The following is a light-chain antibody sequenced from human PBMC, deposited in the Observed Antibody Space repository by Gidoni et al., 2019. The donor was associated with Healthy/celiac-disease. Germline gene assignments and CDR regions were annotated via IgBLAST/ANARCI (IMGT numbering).Light chain of an antibody. CDR3: QQRSNWPPR. V-gene: IGKV3-11*01. CDR2: DAS. J-gene: IGKJ4*02. Sequence: EIVLTQSPATLSLSPGERATLSCRASQSVSSYLAWYQQNPGQAPRLLIYDASNRATGIPARFSGSGSGTDFTLTISSLEPEDFAVYYCQQRSNWPPRFGGGTKVEIK. CDR1: QSVSSY.